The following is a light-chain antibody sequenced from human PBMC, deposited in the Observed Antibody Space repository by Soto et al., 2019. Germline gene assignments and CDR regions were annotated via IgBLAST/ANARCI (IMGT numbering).Light chain of an antibody. CDR1: QSISGW. CDR3: QQYNCYSVNA. Sequence: DIQMTQSPYTLSPSVGDRVSITCRASQSISGWLAWYQQKPGKAPKLLIYDDSSLESGVPSRFSGSGSGTEFSTTISRLQPDDFETSYCQQYNCYSVNAFGKGNKLQIK. CDR2: DDS. J-gene: IGKJ2*01. V-gene: IGKV1-5*01.